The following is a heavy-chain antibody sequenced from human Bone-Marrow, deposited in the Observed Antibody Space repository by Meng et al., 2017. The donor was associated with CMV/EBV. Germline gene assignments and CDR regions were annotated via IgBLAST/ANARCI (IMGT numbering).Heavy chain of an antibody. D-gene: IGHD4-11*01. CDR1: GFTVSSNY. V-gene: IGHV3-21*04. Sequence: GESLKISCAASGFTVSSNYMSWVRQAPGKGLEWVSSISSSSSYIYYADSVKGRFTISRDNAKNSLYLQMNSLRAEDTAVYYCARAVQPTTVTAESDYWGQGTLVTVSS. CDR3: ARAVQPTTVTAESDY. J-gene: IGHJ4*02. CDR2: ISSSSSYI.